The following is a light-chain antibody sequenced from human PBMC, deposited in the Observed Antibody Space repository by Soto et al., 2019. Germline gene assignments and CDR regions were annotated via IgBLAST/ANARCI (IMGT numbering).Light chain of an antibody. CDR2: GAS. CDR1: QSVIRSY. J-gene: IGKJ3*01. CDR3: QHFGSSLL. V-gene: IGKV3-20*01. Sequence: EIVLTQSPGTLSLSPGERATLYCRASQSVIRSYLAWYQQKPGQAPRLLIYGASKRASGVPERFSGGGSGPDFTLTISRLEPEDFAVYYCQHFGSSLLFGPGTKVDVK.